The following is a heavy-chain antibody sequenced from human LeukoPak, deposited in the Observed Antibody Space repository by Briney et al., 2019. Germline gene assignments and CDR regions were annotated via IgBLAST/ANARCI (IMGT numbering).Heavy chain of an antibody. CDR1: GGSISRGSYY. CDR3: ARLGSWGGTYSSGWYGGNWFDP. CDR2: IYTSGST. Sequence: SETLSLTCTVSGGSISRGSYYWSWIRQPAGKGLEWIGRIYTSGSTNYNPSLKSRVTISVGTSKNQFSLKLSSVTAADTAVYYCARLGSWGGTYSSGWYGGNWFDPWGQGTLVTVSS. V-gene: IGHV4-61*02. J-gene: IGHJ5*02. D-gene: IGHD6-19*01.